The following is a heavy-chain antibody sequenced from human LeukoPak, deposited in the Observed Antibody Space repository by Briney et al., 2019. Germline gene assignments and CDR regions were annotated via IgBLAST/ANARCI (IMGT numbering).Heavy chain of an antibody. J-gene: IGHJ4*02. V-gene: IGHV5-51*01. CDR1: GYSFTSYW. D-gene: IGHD3-22*01. CDR3: ARPPDSSGYYYAR. CDR2: IYPGDSDT. Sequence: GESLKISCKGSGYSFTSYWIGWVRQMPGKGLEWMGIIYPGDSDTRYSPSFKGPVTISADKSISTAYLQWSSLKASDTAMYYCARPPDSSGYYYARWGQGTLVTVSS.